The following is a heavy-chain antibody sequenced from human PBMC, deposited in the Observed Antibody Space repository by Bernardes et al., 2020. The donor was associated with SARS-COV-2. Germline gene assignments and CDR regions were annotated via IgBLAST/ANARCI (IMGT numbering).Heavy chain of an antibody. D-gene: IGHD6-13*01. CDR2: IYPGDSDT. Sequence: GESLKISCKGSGYTFTNYWIGWVRQMPGKGLEWMGIIYPGDSDTRYSPSFQGQVTISADKSISTAYLQWSSLKASDTAMYYCATPPAAAVGKGWYYFDYWGQGTLVTVSS. V-gene: IGHV5-51*01. CDR1: GYTFTNYW. J-gene: IGHJ4*02. CDR3: ATPPAAAVGKGWYYFDY.